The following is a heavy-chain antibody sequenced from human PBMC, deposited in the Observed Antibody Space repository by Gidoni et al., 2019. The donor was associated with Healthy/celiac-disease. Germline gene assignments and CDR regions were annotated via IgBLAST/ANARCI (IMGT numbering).Heavy chain of an antibody. D-gene: IGHD2-2*01. CDR3: TTGEIVVVPGNYGMDV. CDR1: GFTFGNAW. Sequence: EVQLVESGGGLVKPGGSLRLSCAASGFTFGNAWMSWVRQAPGKGLEWVGRIKSKTDGGTTDYAAPVKGRFTISRDDSKNTLYLQMNSLKTEDTAVYYCTTGEIVVVPGNYGMDVWGQGTTVTVSS. CDR2: IKSKTDGGTT. V-gene: IGHV3-15*01. J-gene: IGHJ6*02.